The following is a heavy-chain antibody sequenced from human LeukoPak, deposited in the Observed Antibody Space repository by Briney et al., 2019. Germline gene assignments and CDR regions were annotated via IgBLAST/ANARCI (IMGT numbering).Heavy chain of an antibody. CDR3: ARLPNSGADLTWFDP. Sequence: GESLQISCLGSGSHFTYHWIAWVRQLPGKGLEWMGIIYPYDSDTRYSPSFQGQVTISVDKSINTAYLQWSSVKASETAVYYCARLPNSGADLTWFDPWGQGTLVTVSS. CDR2: IYPYDSDT. V-gene: IGHV5-51*01. CDR1: GSHFTYHW. J-gene: IGHJ5*02. D-gene: IGHD3-10*01.